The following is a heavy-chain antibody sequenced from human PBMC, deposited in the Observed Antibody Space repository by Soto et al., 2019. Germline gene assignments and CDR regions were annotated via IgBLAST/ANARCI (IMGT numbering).Heavy chain of an antibody. CDR1: GFSLSTSGAG. V-gene: IGHV2-5*01. CDR3: AHRYGGNYYRWYFGS. J-gene: IGHJ4*02. Sequence: QITLKESRPTLVKPTQTLTVTCTFSGFSLSTSGAGVGWIRQSPGKAPEWLALISWKDEKRYNPGLKSRLTITKDTSKNQVVLTMTDLDPVDTATYFCAHRYGGNYYRWYFGSWGQGTLVTVSS. CDR2: ISWKDEK. D-gene: IGHD1-26*01.